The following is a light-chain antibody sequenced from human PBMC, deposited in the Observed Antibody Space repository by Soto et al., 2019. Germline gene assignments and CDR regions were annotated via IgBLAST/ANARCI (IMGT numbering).Light chain of an antibody. J-gene: IGKJ1*01. CDR1: HAISNS. CDR3: QKYYSAPPWT. Sequence: DIQMTQSPSSLSASVGDRVTITCRASHAISNSLAWYQQKPGKVPKLLIYAASTLQSGVPSRFSGSGSGTDFTLTISSLQPEDVATYYCQKYYSAPPWTFGQGTKVEIK. V-gene: IGKV1-27*01. CDR2: AAS.